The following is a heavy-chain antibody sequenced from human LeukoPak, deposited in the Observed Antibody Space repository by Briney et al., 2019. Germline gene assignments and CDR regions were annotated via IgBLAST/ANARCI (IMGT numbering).Heavy chain of an antibody. CDR2: ITGSGGST. CDR3: EKDVGIVSQH. J-gene: IGHJ1*01. D-gene: IGHD3-22*01. CDR1: GFTFSSYG. Sequence: GGSLRLSCAASGFTFSSYGMSWFRQAPGKGLEWVSGITGSGGSTYYADSVKGRFTISRDNSESTLYLQMNSLRAEDTAVYYCEKDVGIVSQHWGQGTLVSVSS. V-gene: IGHV3-23*01.